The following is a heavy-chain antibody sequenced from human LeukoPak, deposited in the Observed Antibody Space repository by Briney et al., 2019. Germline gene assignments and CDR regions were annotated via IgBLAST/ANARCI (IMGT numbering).Heavy chain of an antibody. CDR2: LSNSGGSDGTT. CDR1: GFTFSTYA. CDR3: AKAMSTDHYDSKGFYRVDFDS. D-gene: IGHD3-22*01. Sequence: PGGSLRLSCAASGFTFSTYAMSWVRQAPGKGLEWVSALSNSGGSDGTTYFADSVKGRFSISRDNSKSTLYLQLSSLTAEDTAVYYCAKAMSTDHYDSKGFYRVDFDSWGQGTLVTVSS. J-gene: IGHJ4*02. V-gene: IGHV3-23*01.